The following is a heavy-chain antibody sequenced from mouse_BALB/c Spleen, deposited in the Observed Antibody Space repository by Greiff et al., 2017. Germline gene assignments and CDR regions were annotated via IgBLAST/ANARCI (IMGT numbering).Heavy chain of an antibody. D-gene: IGHD1-1*01. J-gene: IGHJ4*01. CDR2: ISDGGSYT. CDR3: AREVDYCGRRDY. V-gene: IGHV5-4*02. CDR1: GFTFSDYY. Sequence: EVMLVESGGGLVKPGGSLKLSCVASGFTFSDYYMYWVRQTPEKRLEWVATISDGGSYTYYPDSVKGRFTISRYNAKNTLYLQMRSLKSKDTAIYYCAREVDYCGRRDYWGRGTSDRLR.